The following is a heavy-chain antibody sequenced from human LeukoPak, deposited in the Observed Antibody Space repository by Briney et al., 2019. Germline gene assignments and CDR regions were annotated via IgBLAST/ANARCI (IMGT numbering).Heavy chain of an antibody. D-gene: IGHD3-3*01. V-gene: IGHV1-69*13. CDR3: ARVTYYDFWSGYYKGPYYFDY. Sequence: GASVKVSCKASGGTFSSYAISWVRQAPGQGLEWMGGIIPIFGTANHAQKFQGRVTITADESTSTAYMELSSLRSEDTAVYYCARVTYYDFWSGYYKGPYYFDYWGQGTLVTVSS. J-gene: IGHJ4*02. CDR1: GGTFSSYA. CDR2: IIPIFGTA.